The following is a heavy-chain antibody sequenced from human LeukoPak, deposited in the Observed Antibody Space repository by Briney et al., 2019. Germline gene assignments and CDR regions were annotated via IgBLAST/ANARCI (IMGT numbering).Heavy chain of an antibody. CDR1: GGSISSSSYY. J-gene: IGHJ6*03. V-gene: IGHV4-39*01. D-gene: IGHD6-13*01. CDR3: ARHGGSSWEWEYYYYYMDV. CDR2: IYYSGST. Sequence: SETLSLTCIVSGGSISSSSYYWGWIRQPPGTELEWIGSIYYSGSTYYNPSLKSRVTISVDTSKNQSSLKLSSVTAADTAVYYCARHGGSSWEWEYYYYYMDVWGKGTTVTISS.